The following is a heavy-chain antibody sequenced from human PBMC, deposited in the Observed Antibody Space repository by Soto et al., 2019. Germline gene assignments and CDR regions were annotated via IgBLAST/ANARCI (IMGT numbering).Heavy chain of an antibody. CDR3: ARGQLEGRGWFNWFGP. D-gene: IGHD1-1*01. Sequence: QVQLVQSGAEVKKPGASVKVSCKASGYTFTSYGISWVRQAPGQGLEWMGWISAYNGNTNYAQKLQGRVTMTTDTSTSTAYMELRSLRSGETALYYGARGQLEGRGWFNWFGPWGQGTLVTVSS. J-gene: IGHJ5*02. CDR1: GYTFTSYG. CDR2: ISAYNGNT. V-gene: IGHV1-18*01.